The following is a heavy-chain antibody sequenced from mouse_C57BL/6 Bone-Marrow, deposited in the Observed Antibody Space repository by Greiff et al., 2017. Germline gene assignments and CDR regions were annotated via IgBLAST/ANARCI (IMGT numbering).Heavy chain of an antibody. V-gene: IGHV1-81*01. Sequence: QVQLQQSGAELARPGASVKLSCKASGYTFTSYGISWVKQRTGQGLEWIGEIYPRSGNTYYNAKFKGKATLTADKSSSTAYMELRSLTSEDSAVYFCASLALWYFDVWGTGTTVTVSS. J-gene: IGHJ1*03. D-gene: IGHD6-1*01. CDR1: GYTFTSYG. CDR2: IYPRSGNT. CDR3: ASLALWYFDV.